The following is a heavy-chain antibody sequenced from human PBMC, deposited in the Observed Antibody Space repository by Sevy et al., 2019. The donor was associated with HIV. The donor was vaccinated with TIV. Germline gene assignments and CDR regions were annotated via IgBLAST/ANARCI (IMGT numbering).Heavy chain of an antibody. CDR3: ARDHDYSPDY. J-gene: IGHJ4*02. V-gene: IGHV3-30-3*01. D-gene: IGHD4-4*01. CDR2: ISYDGSNK. CDR1: GFTFSSYA. Sequence: GGSLRLSCAASGFTFSSYAMHWVRQAPGKGLEWAAVISYDGSNKYYADSVKGRFTISRDNSKNTLYLQMNSLRAEDTAVSYCARDHDYSPDYWGQGTLVTVSS.